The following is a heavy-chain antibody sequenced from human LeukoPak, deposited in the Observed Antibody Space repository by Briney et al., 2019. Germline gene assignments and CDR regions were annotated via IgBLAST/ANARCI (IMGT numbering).Heavy chain of an antibody. J-gene: IGHJ3*02. Sequence: ASVKVSCKASGYTFTSYGISWVRQAPGQGLEWMGWISAYNGNTNYAQNLQGRVTMTTDTSTSTAYMELRSLRSDDTAVYYCAIEASSGIDAFDIWGQGTMVTVSS. CDR1: GYTFTSYG. CDR2: ISAYNGNT. CDR3: AIEASSGIDAFDI. V-gene: IGHV1-18*01. D-gene: IGHD6-19*01.